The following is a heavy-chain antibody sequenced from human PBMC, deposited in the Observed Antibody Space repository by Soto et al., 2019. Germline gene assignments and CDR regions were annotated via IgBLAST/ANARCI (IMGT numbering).Heavy chain of an antibody. Sequence: GGSLRLSCVASGFTFTTYGMNWIRQAPGEGLEWVSAITGDGGTTYYADSVKGRFTISRDNSKNTLYLQLNSLTAEDTALYYCAKDLGSSRRFDYWGQGTLVTVSS. J-gene: IGHJ4*02. CDR2: ITGDGGTT. CDR3: AKDLGSSRRFDY. CDR1: GFTFTTYG. V-gene: IGHV3-23*01. D-gene: IGHD1-26*01.